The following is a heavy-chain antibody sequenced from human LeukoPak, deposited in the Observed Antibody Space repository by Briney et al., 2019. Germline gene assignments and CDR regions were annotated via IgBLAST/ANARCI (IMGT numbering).Heavy chain of an antibody. CDR3: ARRDGRVDDH. V-gene: IGHV5-51*01. D-gene: IGHD5-24*01. J-gene: IGHJ4*02. CDR1: GYNFADYW. Sequence: GESLKISCQGSGYNFADYWIGWVRQMPGKGLEWRGIILPGESDTRYSPSFQGQVTMSADKSINTAYLQWSSLKASDTAMYYCARRDGRVDDHWGQGTLVTVSS. CDR2: ILPGESDT.